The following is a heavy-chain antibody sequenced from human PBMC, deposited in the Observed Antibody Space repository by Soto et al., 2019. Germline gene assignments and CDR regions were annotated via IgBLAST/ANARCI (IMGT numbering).Heavy chain of an antibody. CDR1: GGSISSHY. J-gene: IGHJ4*02. V-gene: IGHV4-59*11. CDR3: ARVPYGGYLDY. D-gene: IGHD2-15*01. CDR2: IYYSGST. Sequence: SETLCLPYTVSGGSISSHYWRWIRQPPGKGLEWIGYIYYSGSTNYNPSLKSRLTISVDTSKNQFSLKLSSVTAADTAVYYCARVPYGGYLDYWGQGTLVTVSS.